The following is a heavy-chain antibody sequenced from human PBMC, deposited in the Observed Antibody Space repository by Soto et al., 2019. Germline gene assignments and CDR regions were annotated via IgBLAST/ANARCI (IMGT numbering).Heavy chain of an antibody. J-gene: IGHJ4*02. V-gene: IGHV4-4*02. CDR1: GGSFTSNNW. D-gene: IGHD1-7*01. CDR2: IYRTGST. Sequence: KTSETLSLTCAVSGGSFTSNNWWTWDRQPPGQGLEWIGEIYRTGSTNYNPSLKSRVTISLDKSENQFSLKVTSLTAADTAVYYCASRDPGTSVDYWGQGTLVTVSS. CDR3: ASRDPGTSVDY.